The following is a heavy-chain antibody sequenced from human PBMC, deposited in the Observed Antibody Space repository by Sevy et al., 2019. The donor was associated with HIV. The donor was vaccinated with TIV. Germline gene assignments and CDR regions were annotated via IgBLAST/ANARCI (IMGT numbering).Heavy chain of an antibody. CDR1: GFTFSSHW. CDR2: INSDGSST. V-gene: IGHV3-74*01. J-gene: IGHJ6*03. CDR3: AREGDNTVEAYYYYYMDV. Sequence: GGSLRLSCAASGFTFSSHWMHWVRQAPGKGLVWVSRINSDGSSTSYADSVKGRFTISRDKAKNTLYLQMNSLRAEDTAVYDYAREGDNTVEAYYYYYMDVWGKGTTVTVSS. D-gene: IGHD4-17*01.